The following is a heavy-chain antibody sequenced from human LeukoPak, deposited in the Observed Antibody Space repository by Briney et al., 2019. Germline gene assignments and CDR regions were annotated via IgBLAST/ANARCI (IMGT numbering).Heavy chain of an antibody. V-gene: IGHV3-74*01. CDR1: GFTVSSNY. Sequence: GGSLRLSCAASGFTVSSNYMSWVRQAPGKGLVWVSRFYSDGSRTNYADSVKGRFTISGDNAKNTQYLQMNSLRAEDTAVYYCARSGRGGAFDIWGQGTMVTVSS. CDR3: ARSGRGGAFDI. D-gene: IGHD1-26*01. J-gene: IGHJ3*02. CDR2: FYSDGSRT.